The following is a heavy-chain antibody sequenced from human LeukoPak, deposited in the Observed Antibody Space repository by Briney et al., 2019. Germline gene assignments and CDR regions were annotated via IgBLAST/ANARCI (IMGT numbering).Heavy chain of an antibody. CDR1: GGSISSGGYY. CDR2: IYHSGST. V-gene: IGHV4-30-2*01. Sequence: SQTLSLTCTVSGGSISSGGYYWSWIRQPPGKGLEWIGFIYHSGSTYYNPSLKSRVTISVDRSRNQFSLKLSSVTAADTAVYYCARAFGSPLQRDYFDYWGQGTLVTVSS. CDR3: ARAFGSPLQRDYFDY. D-gene: IGHD1-26*01. J-gene: IGHJ4*02.